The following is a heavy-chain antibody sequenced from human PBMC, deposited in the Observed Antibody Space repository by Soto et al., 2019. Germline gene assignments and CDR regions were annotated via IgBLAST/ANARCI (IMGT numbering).Heavy chain of an antibody. CDR2: IKSKTDGGTT. CDR1: GFTFSNAW. J-gene: IGHJ4*02. Sequence: GGSLRLSCAASGFTFSNAWMNWVRQAPGKGLEWVGRIKSKTDGGTTDYAAPVKGRFTISRDDSKNTLYLQMNSLKTEDTAVYYCTTDYYDSSGYWPFDYWGQGTLVTVSS. CDR3: TTDYYDSSGYWPFDY. V-gene: IGHV3-15*07. D-gene: IGHD3-22*01.